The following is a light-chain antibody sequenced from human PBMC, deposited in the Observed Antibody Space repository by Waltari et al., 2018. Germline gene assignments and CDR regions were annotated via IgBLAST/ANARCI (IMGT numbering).Light chain of an antibody. CDR3: VAWDDSLSGRL. Sequence: QSVLTQPPSASGTPGQRVTISCSGSGSNIGSRSVYWYHQLPGTAPKLLIYRNDRRPSGVPDRFSSSKSGTSASLAISGLRSEDEADYYCVAWDDSLSGRLFGGGTKLTVL. J-gene: IGLJ3*02. CDR1: GSNIGSRS. CDR2: RND. V-gene: IGLV1-47*01.